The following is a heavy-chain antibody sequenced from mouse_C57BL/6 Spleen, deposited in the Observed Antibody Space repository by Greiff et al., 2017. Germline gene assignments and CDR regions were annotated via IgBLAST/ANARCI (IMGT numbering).Heavy chain of an antibody. V-gene: IGHV1-80*01. CDR2: IYPGDGDT. Sequence: VQRVESGAELVKPGASVKISCKASGYAFSSYWMNWVKQRPGKGLEWIGQIYPGDGDTNYNGKFKGKATLTADKSSSTAYMQLSSLTSEDSAVYFCARRSGSSYWYFDVWGTGTTVTVSS. CDR3: ARRSGSSYWYFDV. D-gene: IGHD1-1*01. CDR1: GYAFSSYW. J-gene: IGHJ1*03.